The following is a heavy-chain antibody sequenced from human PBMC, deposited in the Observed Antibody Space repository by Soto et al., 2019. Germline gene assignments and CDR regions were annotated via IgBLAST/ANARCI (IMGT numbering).Heavy chain of an antibody. J-gene: IGHJ4*02. Sequence: SETLSLTCTVSGGSSSNYYWSWIRQPPGKGLEWIGYIYYSGSTNSNPSLKSRVTISVDTSKNHFSLKLSSVTAADTAVYYCAREVHLQHDSGWSPNSHFDSWGQGILVTVSS. CDR1: GGSSSNYY. V-gene: IGHV4-59*12. D-gene: IGHD6-19*01. CDR3: AREVHLQHDSGWSPNSHFDS. CDR2: IYYSGST.